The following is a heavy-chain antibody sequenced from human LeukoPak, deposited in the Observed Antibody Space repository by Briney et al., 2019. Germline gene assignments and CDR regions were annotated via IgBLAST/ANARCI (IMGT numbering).Heavy chain of an antibody. CDR2: IYTSGST. Sequence: SETLSLTCTVSGGSIRSGSYYWSWIRPPAGKVLEWIGRIYTSGSTNYNPSLKSRVTISVDTSTKNQFSLKLSSVTAADTAVYYCARVQRELFDYWGQGTLVTVSS. V-gene: IGHV4-61*02. J-gene: IGHJ4*02. D-gene: IGHD1-26*01. CDR3: ARVQRELFDY. CDR1: GGSIRSGSYY.